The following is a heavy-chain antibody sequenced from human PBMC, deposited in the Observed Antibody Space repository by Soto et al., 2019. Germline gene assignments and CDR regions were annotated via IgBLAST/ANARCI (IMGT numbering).Heavy chain of an antibody. D-gene: IGHD6-6*01. Sequence: GGSLRLSCAASGFTFSSYWMSWVRQAPGKGLEWVANIKQDGSEKYYVDSVKGRFTISRDNAKNSLYLQMNSLRAEDTAVYYCARGGRRSSSEYFQHWGQGTLVTVSS. CDR2: IKQDGSEK. V-gene: IGHV3-7*01. CDR1: GFTFSSYW. CDR3: ARGGRRSSSEYFQH. J-gene: IGHJ1*01.